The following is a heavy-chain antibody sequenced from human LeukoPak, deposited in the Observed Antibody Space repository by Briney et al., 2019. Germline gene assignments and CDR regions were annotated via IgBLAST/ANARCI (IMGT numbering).Heavy chain of an antibody. CDR3: ARGRGIVVVVAATNIDY. J-gene: IGHJ4*02. Sequence: PGESLKISCKGSGYSFTSYWIGWVRQMPGKGLEWMGIIYPGDSDTRSSPSFQGQVTISADKSISTAYLQWSSLKASDTAMYYCARGRGIVVVVAATNIDYWGQGTLVTVSS. V-gene: IGHV5-51*01. D-gene: IGHD2-15*01. CDR1: GYSFTSYW. CDR2: IYPGDSDT.